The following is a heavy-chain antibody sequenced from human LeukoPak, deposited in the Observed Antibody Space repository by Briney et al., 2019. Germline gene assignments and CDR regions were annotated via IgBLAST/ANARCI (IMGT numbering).Heavy chain of an antibody. J-gene: IGHJ4*02. CDR2: INPNSGGT. D-gene: IGHD6-13*01. CDR1: GGTFSSYA. V-gene: IGHV1-2*02. CDR3: ARTSHSSPDY. Sequence: ASVKVSCKASGGTFSSYAISWVRQAPGQGLEWMGWINPNSGGTNYAQKFQGRVTMTRDTSISTAYMELSRLRSDDTAVYYCARTSHSSPDYWGQGTLVTVSS.